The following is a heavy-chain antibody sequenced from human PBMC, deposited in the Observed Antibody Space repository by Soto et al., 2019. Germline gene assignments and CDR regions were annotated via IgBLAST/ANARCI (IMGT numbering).Heavy chain of an antibody. V-gene: IGHV4-4*07. CDR3: AXVVRNCDGDGCYSYVEY. D-gene: IGHD2-21*01. CDR2: VHTSGDN. J-gene: IGHJ4*02. CDR1: GDSIFSYY. Sequence: PSVTLSLTCTGSGDSIFSYYWTWIRQPAGEGLEWIGRVHTSGDNTCNPSLKSRLTLSLDASKNQFSLTLTSVTAADTAMYYCAXVVRNCDGDGCYSYVEYWGQGTLVTVSS.